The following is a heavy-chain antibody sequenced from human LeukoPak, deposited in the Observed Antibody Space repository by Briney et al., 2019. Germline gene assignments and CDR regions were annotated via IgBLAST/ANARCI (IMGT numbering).Heavy chain of an antibody. V-gene: IGHV3-21*01. CDR1: GFTFSPYA. J-gene: IGHJ4*02. Sequence: GSLRLSCAASGFTFSPYAMNWVRQAPGKGLEWVSSIGGSGRSIYYADSVKGRFTISRDNAKNSLYLQMNSLRAEDTAVYYCARESEESFDYWGQGTLVTVSS. CDR3: ARESEESFDY. CDR2: IGGSGRSI.